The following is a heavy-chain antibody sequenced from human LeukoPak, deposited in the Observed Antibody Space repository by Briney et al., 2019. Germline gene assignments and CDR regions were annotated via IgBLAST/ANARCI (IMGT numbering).Heavy chain of an antibody. Sequence: GGSLRLSCAASGFTFSSYAMSWVRQAPGKGLEWVSAISGSGGSTYYADSVKGRFTISRDNSKNTLYLQMNSPRAEDTAVYYCAKSLKSRAAAGEFDYWGQGTQVTVSS. CDR2: ISGSGGST. J-gene: IGHJ4*02. D-gene: IGHD6-13*01. CDR1: GFTFSSYA. V-gene: IGHV3-23*01. CDR3: AKSLKSRAAAGEFDY.